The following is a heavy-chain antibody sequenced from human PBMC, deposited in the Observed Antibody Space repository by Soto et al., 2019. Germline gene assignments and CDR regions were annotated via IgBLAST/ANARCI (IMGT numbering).Heavy chain of an antibody. V-gene: IGHV3-33*01. J-gene: IGHJ4*02. CDR2: IWYDGSNK. Sequence: GGSLRLSCAASGFTFSSYGMHWVRQAPGKGLEWVAVIWYDGSNKYYADSVKGRFTISRDNSKNTLYLQMNSLRAEDTAVYYCARDSSSSGPLDYWGQGTLVTVSS. CDR1: GFTFSSYG. D-gene: IGHD6-6*01. CDR3: ARDSSSSGPLDY.